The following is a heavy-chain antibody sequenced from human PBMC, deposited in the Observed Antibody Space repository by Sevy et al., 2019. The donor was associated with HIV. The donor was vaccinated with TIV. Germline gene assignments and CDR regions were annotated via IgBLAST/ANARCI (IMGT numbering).Heavy chain of an antibody. CDR1: GGSISSNNW. V-gene: IGHV4-4*02. Sequence: SETLSLTCAVSGGSISSNNWWSWVRQPPGKGLEWIGEIYHSGGTNYNPSLKSRVTISVDRSKNQFSLKLTSVTAADTALYYCARGGPLHYYDTSGVWFDPWGQGTLVTVSS. CDR2: IYHSGGT. D-gene: IGHD3-22*01. CDR3: ARGGPLHYYDTSGVWFDP. J-gene: IGHJ5*02.